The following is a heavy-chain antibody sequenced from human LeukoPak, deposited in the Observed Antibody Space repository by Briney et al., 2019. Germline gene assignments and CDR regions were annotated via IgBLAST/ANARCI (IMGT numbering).Heavy chain of an antibody. Sequence: GGSLRPSCSASGFTFINYAMSWVRQAPGKGLEWVSGISGPGGSTYYADSVKGRFTISGDNSKNTLYLQMNSLRAEDTALYYCAKDSWSFHDAFDIWGQGTMVTVSS. J-gene: IGHJ3*02. CDR1: GFTFINYA. CDR2: ISGPGGST. CDR3: AKDSWSFHDAFDI. D-gene: IGHD2-21*01. V-gene: IGHV3-23*01.